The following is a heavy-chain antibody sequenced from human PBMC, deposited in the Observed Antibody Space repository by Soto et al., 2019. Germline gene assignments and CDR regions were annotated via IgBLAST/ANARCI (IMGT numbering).Heavy chain of an antibody. D-gene: IGHD3-10*01. Sequence: EVQLVESGGGLVQPGGSLRLSCAASGFTFSLYSMSWVRQAPGKGLEWVSYISRSSTGIHYADSVKGRFTISRDDATNTTHLQMNSLRDGDTAVYYGARAVTWGLDVWGQGTTVSISS. CDR1: GFTFSLYS. CDR3: ARAVTWGLDV. CDR2: ISRSSTGI. V-gene: IGHV3-48*02. J-gene: IGHJ6*02.